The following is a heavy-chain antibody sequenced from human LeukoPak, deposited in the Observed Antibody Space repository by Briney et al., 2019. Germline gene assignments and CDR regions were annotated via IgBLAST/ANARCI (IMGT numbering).Heavy chain of an antibody. Sequence: ASVKVSCKASGYTFTSYYMHWVRQAPGQGLEWMGIINPSGGSTSYAQKFQGRVTMTRDMSTSTVYMELSSLRSEDTAVYYCARDRGIAAAEGKSFDYWGQGTLVTVSS. J-gene: IGHJ4*02. D-gene: IGHD6-13*01. CDR1: GYTFTSYY. CDR3: ARDRGIAAAEGKSFDY. V-gene: IGHV1-46*01. CDR2: INPSGGST.